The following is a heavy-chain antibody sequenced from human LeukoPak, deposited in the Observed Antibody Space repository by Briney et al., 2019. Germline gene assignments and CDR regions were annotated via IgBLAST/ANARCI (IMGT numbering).Heavy chain of an antibody. V-gene: IGHV4-39*07. CDR2: IYYSGST. CDR3: ARSFAYRTVLDY. J-gene: IGHJ4*02. CDR1: GGSISSSGYY. D-gene: IGHD2-21*01. Sequence: SETLSLTCTVSGGSISSSGYYWGWIRQPPGKGLEWIGSIYYSGSTYYNPSLKSRVTISVDTSKNQFSLKLSFLTAADTAVYYCARSFAYRTVLDYWGQGTLVTVSS.